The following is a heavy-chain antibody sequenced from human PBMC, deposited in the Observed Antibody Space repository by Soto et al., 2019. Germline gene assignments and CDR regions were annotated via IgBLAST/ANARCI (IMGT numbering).Heavy chain of an antibody. CDR1: GDSVSSNSPA. V-gene: IGHV6-1*01. CDR3: ARAIGPMIFDV. D-gene: IGHD3-16*01. Sequence: SQTLSLTCAIPGDSVSSNSPAWNWIRQSPSRGLEWLGRTYYRSKWYNDYAVVVKSRLTITPDTSKNQFSLQLNSVTPEDTAVYYCARAIGPMIFDVWGQGTMVTVSS. CDR2: TYYRSKWYN. J-gene: IGHJ3*01.